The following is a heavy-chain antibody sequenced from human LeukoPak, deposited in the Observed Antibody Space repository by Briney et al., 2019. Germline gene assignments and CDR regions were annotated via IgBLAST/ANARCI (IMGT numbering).Heavy chain of an antibody. J-gene: IGHJ4*02. V-gene: IGHV4-34*01. D-gene: IGHD3-3*01. Sequence: XAVXGGSFSGYYWXWIRQPPGRGLEWIGEINHSGSTNYNPSLKSRVTISVDTSKNQFSLKLSSVTAADTAVYYCAGYYDFWSGYDYWGQGTLVTVSS. CDR2: INHSGST. CDR3: AGYYDFWSGYDY. CDR1: GGSFSGYY.